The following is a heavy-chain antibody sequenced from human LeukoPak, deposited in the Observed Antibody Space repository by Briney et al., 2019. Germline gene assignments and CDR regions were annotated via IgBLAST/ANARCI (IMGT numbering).Heavy chain of an antibody. J-gene: IGHJ4*02. CDR3: ARGGATISRVHVIVANPFDY. D-gene: IGHD5-12*01. V-gene: IGHV4-34*01. CDR1: GGSISSYY. CDR2: INHSGST. Sequence: LVKPSETLSLTCTVSGGSISSYYWSWIRQPPGKGLEWIGEINHSGSTNYNPSLKSRVTISVDTSKDQFSLKLSSVTAADTAVYYCARGGATISRVHVIVANPFDYWGQGTLVTVSS.